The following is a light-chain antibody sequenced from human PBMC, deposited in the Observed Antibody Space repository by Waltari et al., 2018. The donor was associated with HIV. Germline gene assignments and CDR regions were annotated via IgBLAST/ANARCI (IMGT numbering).Light chain of an antibody. J-gene: IGKJ4*01. CDR1: QGISSY. CDR2: AAS. CDR3: QQLDSYPQIT. Sequence: DIQLTQSPSFLSASVGDRVTITCRTSQGISSYLAWYQQKPGKAPKLLIYAASTLQSGVPSRFSGSGSGTEFTLTIGRLQPDDFATYYCQQLDSYPQITFGGGTKVEIK. V-gene: IGKV1-9*01.